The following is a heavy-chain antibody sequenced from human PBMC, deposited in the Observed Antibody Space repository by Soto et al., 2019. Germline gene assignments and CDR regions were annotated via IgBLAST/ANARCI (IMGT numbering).Heavy chain of an antibody. V-gene: IGHV3-7*03. CDR1: GFTFSSYW. Sequence: GGSLRLSCAASGFTFSSYWMSWVRQAPGKGLEWVANIKQDGSEKYYVDSVKGRFTISRDNAKNSLYLQMNSLRAEDTAVYYCARVGFTAPRNFDYWGQGTLVTVSS. CDR3: ARVGFTAPRNFDY. J-gene: IGHJ4*02. D-gene: IGHD5-18*01. CDR2: IKQDGSEK.